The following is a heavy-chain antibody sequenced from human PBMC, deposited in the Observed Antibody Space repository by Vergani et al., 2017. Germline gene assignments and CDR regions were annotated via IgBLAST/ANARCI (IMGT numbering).Heavy chain of an antibody. CDR1: GFTLSSHA. CDR2: IWYDGSKE. CDR3: AELYGDDGYSPF. D-gene: IGHD5-18*01. V-gene: IGHV3-33*06. Sequence: QVQLEESGGGVAQPGRSLRLSCAGSGFTLSSHAMHWVRQAPGKGLEWVAFIWYDGSKEYYADSVKGRFTISRDDSKNTLYLQMSSLRVEDTAIYYCAELYGDDGYSPFWGQGTLVTVSS. J-gene: IGHJ4*02.